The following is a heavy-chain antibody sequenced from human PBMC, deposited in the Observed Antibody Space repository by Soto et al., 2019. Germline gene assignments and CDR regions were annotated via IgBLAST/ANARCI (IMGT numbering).Heavy chain of an antibody. J-gene: IGHJ4*02. CDR3: ASANYDILTGYPPVFYFDY. V-gene: IGHV4-34*01. Sequence: SETLSLTCAVYGGSFSGYYWSWIRQPPGKGLEWIGEINHSGSTNYNPSLKSRVTISVDTSKNQFSLKLSSVTAADTAVYYCASANYDILTGYPPVFYFDYWGQGTLVTVSS. CDR1: GGSFSGYY. CDR2: INHSGST. D-gene: IGHD3-9*01.